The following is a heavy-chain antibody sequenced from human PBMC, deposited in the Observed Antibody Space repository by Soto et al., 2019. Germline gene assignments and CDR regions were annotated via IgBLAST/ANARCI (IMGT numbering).Heavy chain of an antibody. J-gene: IGHJ3*02. CDR3: ARSRYYYDSSGYHDAFDI. CDR2: MNPNSGNT. D-gene: IGHD3-22*01. Sequence: ASVKVSCKASGYTFTSYDINWVRQATGQGLEWMGWMNPNSGNTGYAQKFQGRVTMTRNTSISTAYMELSSLRSEETAVYYCARSRYYYDSSGYHDAFDIWGQGTMVTVSS. V-gene: IGHV1-8*01. CDR1: GYTFTSYD.